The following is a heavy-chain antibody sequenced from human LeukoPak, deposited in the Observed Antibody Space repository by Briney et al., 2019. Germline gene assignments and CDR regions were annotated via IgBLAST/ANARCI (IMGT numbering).Heavy chain of an antibody. D-gene: IGHD3-22*01. CDR1: GFTFSSYS. Sequence: PGGSLRLSCAASGFTFSSYSMNWVRQAPGKGLEWVSSISSSSSYIYYADSVKGRFTISRDNAKNPLYLQMNSLRAEDTAVYYCARESFDSSGYSLDYWGQGTLVTVSS. CDR2: ISSSSSYI. J-gene: IGHJ4*02. V-gene: IGHV3-21*01. CDR3: ARESFDSSGYSLDY.